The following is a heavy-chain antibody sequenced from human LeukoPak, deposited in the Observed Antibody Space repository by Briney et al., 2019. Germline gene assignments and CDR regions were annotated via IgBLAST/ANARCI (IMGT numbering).Heavy chain of an antibody. J-gene: IGHJ4*02. V-gene: IGHV3-21*01. CDR2: ISSSSSYI. CDR3: ARDRYYYGSGFDY. CDR1: GFTFSSYS. Sequence: GGSLRLSCAASGFTFSSYSMNWVRQAPGKGLEWVSPISSSSSYIYYADSVRGRFTISRDNAKNSLYLQMNSLRAEDTAVYYCARDRYYYGSGFDYWGQGTLVTVSS. D-gene: IGHD3-10*01.